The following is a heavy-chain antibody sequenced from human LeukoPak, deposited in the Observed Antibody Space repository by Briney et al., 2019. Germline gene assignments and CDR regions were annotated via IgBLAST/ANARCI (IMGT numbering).Heavy chain of an antibody. D-gene: IGHD1-26*01. CDR1: GGSFSGYY. CDR2: INHSGST. CDR3: ARKTVGATSGYYFDY. J-gene: IGHJ4*02. V-gene: IGHV4-34*01. Sequence: PSETLSLTCAVYGGSFSGYYWSWIRQPPGKGLEWIGEINHSGSTNYNPSLKSRVTISVDTSKNQFSLKLSSVTAADTAVYYCARKTVGATSGYYFDYWGQGTLVTVSS.